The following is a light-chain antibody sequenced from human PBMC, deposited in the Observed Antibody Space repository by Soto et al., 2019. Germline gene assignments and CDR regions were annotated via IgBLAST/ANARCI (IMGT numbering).Light chain of an antibody. CDR3: QQYGSSGT. J-gene: IGKJ1*01. Sequence: EILLTQSPGTLSLSPGERATLSCRASQSVSSSYLAWYQQKPGQAPRLLIYGASSRATGIPDRFSGSGSGTDFTLTISRLEPEDFAVYYCQQYGSSGTFGQGTKGDIK. V-gene: IGKV3-20*01. CDR2: GAS. CDR1: QSVSSSY.